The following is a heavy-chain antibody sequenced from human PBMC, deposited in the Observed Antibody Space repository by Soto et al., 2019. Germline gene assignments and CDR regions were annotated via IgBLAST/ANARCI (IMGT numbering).Heavy chain of an antibody. J-gene: IGHJ3*02. D-gene: IGHD6-19*01. CDR1: GFTFTTYG. CDR3: ATNPLQWLVVGHAAFDI. Sequence: EVQLLESGGGLVQPGGSLRLSCVASGFTFTTYGMNWVRQAPGKGLEWVSGISASGDSTFNADSVKGRFTISRENSNNSLALRLTSLRAGETPVYYCATNPLQWLVVGHAAFDIRGPGTMVTVSS. CDR2: ISASGDST. V-gene: IGHV3-23*01.